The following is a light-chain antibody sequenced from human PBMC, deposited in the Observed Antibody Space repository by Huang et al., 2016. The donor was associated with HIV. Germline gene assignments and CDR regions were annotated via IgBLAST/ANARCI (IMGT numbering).Light chain of an antibody. CDR2: DAS. CDR3: QQYGSSPLT. Sequence: EIVLTQSPGTLSLSPGERATLSCRASQSVSTSHLAWYHQKPGQSPRLLIYDASSRATGIPDRLSGSVSGTDFTLTISRLEPEDFAVYYCQQYGSSPLTFGGGTKVEIK. V-gene: IGKV3-20*01. CDR1: QSVSTSH. J-gene: IGKJ4*01.